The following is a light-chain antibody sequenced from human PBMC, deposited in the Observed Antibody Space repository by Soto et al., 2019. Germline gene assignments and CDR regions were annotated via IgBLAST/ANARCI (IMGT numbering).Light chain of an antibody. CDR1: QRVGTS. CDR3: QQYGSSPYI. V-gene: IGKV3-20*01. CDR2: GAS. Sequence: EIVLTQSPATLSLSPGETATLSCRASQRVGTSLAWHQQKFGQSPRLIIYGASERATGIPDRFSGSGSETDFTLIISRLEPDDFAVYYCQQYGSSPYIFGQGTKLEMK. J-gene: IGKJ2*01.